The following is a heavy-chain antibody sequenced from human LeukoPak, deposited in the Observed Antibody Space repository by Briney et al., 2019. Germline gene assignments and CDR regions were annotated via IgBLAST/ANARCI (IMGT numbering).Heavy chain of an antibody. CDR3: AKGGLMVRY. D-gene: IGHD3-10*01. CDR1: GFTFRNYW. J-gene: IGHJ4*02. V-gene: IGHV3-23*01. CDR2: ISGSGGST. Sequence: GGSLRLSCAASGFTFRNYWMSWVRQAPGKGLEWVSAISGSGGSTYYADSVKDRFTISRDNSKNTLYLQMNSLRAEDTAVYYCAKGGLMVRYWGQGTLVTVSS.